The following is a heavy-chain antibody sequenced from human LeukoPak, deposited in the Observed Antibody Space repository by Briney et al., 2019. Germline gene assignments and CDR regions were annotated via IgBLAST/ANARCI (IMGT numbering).Heavy chain of an antibody. V-gene: IGHV3-30*03. Sequence: PGGSLRLSCAASGFTFRSFAMHWVRQAPGKGLEWVADISFDGSFRYYADSVKGRFTISRDNSKNTVYLQMSSLRTEDTAVYYCAGGRLRANFDYWGQGTLVTVSS. CDR1: GFTFRSFA. J-gene: IGHJ4*02. CDR3: AGGRLRANFDY. CDR2: ISFDGSFR. D-gene: IGHD5-12*01.